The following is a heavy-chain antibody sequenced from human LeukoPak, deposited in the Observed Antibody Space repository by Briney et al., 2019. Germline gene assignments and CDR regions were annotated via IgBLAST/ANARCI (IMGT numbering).Heavy chain of an antibody. CDR3: ARAPRGSSSGHHVY. CDR2: ISYDGSNK. Sequence: PGGSLRLSCAGSGFSFRTYAMHWVRQAPGKGLEWVAVISYDGSNKYYADSVKGRFTISRDNSKNTLYLQMNSLRAEDTAVYYCARAPRGSSSGHHVYWGQGTLVTVSS. J-gene: IGHJ4*02. V-gene: IGHV3-30-3*01. CDR1: GFSFRTYA. D-gene: IGHD6-6*01.